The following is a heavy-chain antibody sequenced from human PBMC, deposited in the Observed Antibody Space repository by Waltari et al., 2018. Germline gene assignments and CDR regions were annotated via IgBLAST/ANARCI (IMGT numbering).Heavy chain of an antibody. Sequence: QVQLQESGPGLVKPSQTLSLTCTVSGGYISSGSYYWSWNRQPAGKGLEWIGYIYTSGSTNSNPSLTSPVPISVDTSKNQFSLKLSSVTAADTAVYYCARGGLTGIDYLGQGTLVIVSS. CDR3: ARGGLTGIDY. D-gene: IGHD1-20*01. V-gene: IGHV4-61*09. CDR2: IYTSGST. J-gene: IGHJ4*02. CDR1: GGYISSGSYY.